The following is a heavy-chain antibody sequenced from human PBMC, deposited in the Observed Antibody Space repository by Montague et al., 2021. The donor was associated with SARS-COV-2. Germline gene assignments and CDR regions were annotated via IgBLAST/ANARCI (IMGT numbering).Heavy chain of an antibody. CDR1: GFSLSTSGVC. J-gene: IGHJ5*02. V-gene: IGHV2-5*02. Sequence: PPLVTPTQTLTLTCTFSGFSLSTSGVCVGWIRQPPGKALEWLALIYCDDDKRYSPSLKSRLTITKDTSKNQVVLTMTNMDPVDTATYYCAHSPPYYDFWSGYTALYNWFDPWGQGTLVTVSS. D-gene: IGHD3-3*01. CDR3: AHSPPYYDFWSGYTALYNWFDP. CDR2: IYCDDDK.